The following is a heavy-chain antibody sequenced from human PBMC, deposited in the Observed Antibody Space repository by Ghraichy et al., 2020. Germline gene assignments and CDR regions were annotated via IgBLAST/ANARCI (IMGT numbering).Heavy chain of an antibody. J-gene: IGHJ6*02. Sequence: GGSLRLSCAASGFTFSSYAMSWVRQAPGKGLEWVSAISGSGGSTYYADSVKGRFTISRDNSKNTLYLQMNSLRAEDTAVYYCAKSIPDCSSTSCYYYYYGMDVWGQGTTVTVSS. D-gene: IGHD2-2*01. V-gene: IGHV3-23*01. CDR1: GFTFSSYA. CDR2: ISGSGGST. CDR3: AKSIPDCSSTSCYYYYYGMDV.